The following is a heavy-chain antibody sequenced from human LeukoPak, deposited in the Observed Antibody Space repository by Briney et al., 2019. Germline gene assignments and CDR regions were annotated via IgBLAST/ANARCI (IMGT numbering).Heavy chain of an antibody. D-gene: IGHD3-3*01. Sequence: PSETLSLTCTVSGGSIRSYYWSWIRQPAEKGLEWIGRIYISGSTNYNPSLKSRVTMSVDTSKNQFSLKLSSVTAADTAVYYCARGLGITIFGVVAYFDYWGQGTLVTVSS. CDR3: ARGLGITIFGVVAYFDY. CDR2: IYISGST. J-gene: IGHJ4*02. CDR1: GGSIRSYY. V-gene: IGHV4-4*07.